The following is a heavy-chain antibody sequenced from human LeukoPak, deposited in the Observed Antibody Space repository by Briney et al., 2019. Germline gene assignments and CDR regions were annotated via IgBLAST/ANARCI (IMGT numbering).Heavy chain of an antibody. V-gene: IGHV4-59*08. CDR2: IYCSGST. D-gene: IGHD6-13*01. CDR1: GDSISSYY. J-gene: IGHJ4*02. CDR3: ARQRTVAAAAI. Sequence: SETLSLTCTVTGDSISSYYWSWIRQPPGKGLEWIGYIYCSGSTNYNPSLKSRVTISVDTSKNQFSLRLSSVTAADTAVYYCARQRTVAAAAIWGQGTLVTVSS.